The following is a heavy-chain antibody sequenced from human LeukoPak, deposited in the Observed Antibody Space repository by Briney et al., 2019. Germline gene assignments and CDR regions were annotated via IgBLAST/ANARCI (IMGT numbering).Heavy chain of an antibody. Sequence: PGGSLRVSCAASGLTLSTYGVHLGRGAPRNGLECVAVIWYDGTHIYYGDSVNGRFTISRDNSKGTVYLHLDRTRDADTPMYYCATDAGGPSGNHANHFHFWGQRTLVTVSS. D-gene: IGHD1-14*01. CDR1: GLTLSTYG. CDR3: ATDAGGPSGNHANHFHF. J-gene: IGHJ4*02. CDR2: IWYDGTHI. V-gene: IGHV3-33*01.